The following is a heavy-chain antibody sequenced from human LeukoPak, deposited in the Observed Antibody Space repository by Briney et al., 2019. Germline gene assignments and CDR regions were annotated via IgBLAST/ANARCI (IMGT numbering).Heavy chain of an antibody. Sequence: ASVKVSCKASGYTFTSYYMHWVRQAPGQGLEWMGIINPSGGSTSYAQKFQGRVTMTRDTSTSTVYMELSSLRSEDTAVYYCARIGDSTSCYGRCAYFDYWGQGTLVTVSS. CDR1: GYTFTSYY. D-gene: IGHD2-2*01. CDR3: ARIGDSTSCYGRCAYFDY. CDR2: INPSGGST. J-gene: IGHJ4*02. V-gene: IGHV1-46*01.